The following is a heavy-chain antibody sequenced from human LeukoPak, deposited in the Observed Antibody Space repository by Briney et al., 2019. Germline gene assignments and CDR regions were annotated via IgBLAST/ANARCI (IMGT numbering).Heavy chain of an antibody. CDR3: ASLIAAAGLGFDP. CDR1: GGSISSGSYY. J-gene: IGHJ5*02. CDR2: IYTSGST. D-gene: IGHD6-13*01. Sequence: SETLSLTCTVSGGSISSGSYYWSWIRQPAGKGLEWIGRIYTSGSTNYNPSLKSRVTISVDTSRNKFSLKLSSVTAADTAVYSCASLIAAAGLGFDPWGQGTLVTVSS. V-gene: IGHV4-61*02.